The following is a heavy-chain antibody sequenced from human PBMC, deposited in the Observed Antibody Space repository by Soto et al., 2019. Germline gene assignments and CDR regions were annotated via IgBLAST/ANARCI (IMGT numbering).Heavy chain of an antibody. V-gene: IGHV4-34*01. Sequence: SETLSLTCAVYGGSFSGYYWSWIRQPPGKGLEWIGEINHSGSTNYNPSLKSRVTISVDTSKNQFSLKLSSVTAADTAVYYCARKRNDILTGYFQRGYYYFDYWGQGTLVTVS. J-gene: IGHJ4*02. D-gene: IGHD3-9*01. CDR1: GGSFSGYY. CDR3: ARKRNDILTGYFQRGYYYFDY. CDR2: INHSGST.